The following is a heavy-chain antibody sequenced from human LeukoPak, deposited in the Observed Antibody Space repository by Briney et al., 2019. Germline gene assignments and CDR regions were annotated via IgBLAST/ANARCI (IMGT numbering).Heavy chain of an antibody. J-gene: IGHJ2*01. Sequence: SETLSLTCTVSGGSISSGGYYWSWIRQHPGKGLEWIGYIYYSGSTYYNPSLKSRVTISVDTSQTQFSLKLSSVTAADTAVYYCARHSPKYGGTRSYWYFDLWGRGTLVTVSS. CDR1: GGSISSGGYY. D-gene: IGHD4-23*01. CDR2: IYYSGST. CDR3: ARHSPKYGGTRSYWYFDL. V-gene: IGHV4-39*01.